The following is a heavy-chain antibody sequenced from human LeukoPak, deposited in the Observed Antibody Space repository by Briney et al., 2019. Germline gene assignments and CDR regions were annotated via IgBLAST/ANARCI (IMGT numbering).Heavy chain of an antibody. J-gene: IGHJ5*02. V-gene: IGHV3-7*01. Sequence: GGSLRLSCAASGVTFSDHWMTWVRQTPGKGLVWVAHINQDGSEKHFVDSVEGRFTISRDNDNNSMSLQMNKLRVEDTAVYYCARGATGTYWDWFDPWGQGTLVTVSS. CDR2: INQDGSEK. D-gene: IGHD1-26*01. CDR1: GVTFSDHW. CDR3: ARGATGTYWDWFDP.